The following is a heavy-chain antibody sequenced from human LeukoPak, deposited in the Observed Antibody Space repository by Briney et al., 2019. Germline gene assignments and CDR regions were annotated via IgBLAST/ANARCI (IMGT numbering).Heavy chain of an antibody. Sequence: GWSLRLSCAASGFTFSSYWMSWVRQAPGKGLEWVANIKQDGSEKYYVDSVKGRFTISRDNAKNSLYLQMNSLRAEDTAVYYCARVGAAVDFDYWGQGTLVTVSS. D-gene: IGHD6-13*01. CDR1: GFTFSSYW. V-gene: IGHV3-7*01. J-gene: IGHJ4*02. CDR2: IKQDGSEK. CDR3: ARVGAAVDFDY.